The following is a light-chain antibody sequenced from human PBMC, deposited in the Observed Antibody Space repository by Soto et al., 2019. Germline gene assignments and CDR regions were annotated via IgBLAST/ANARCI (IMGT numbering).Light chain of an antibody. V-gene: IGLV2-14*01. CDR3: ISKRGSTNVV. Sequence: QSALTQPASVSGSPVQSITIACTGTRSDGGGYDNDVCWYQQHPGKAPNLLMYVVSNRPSGVSKRVPGSKSGNTASLTIAGLQAEDGADYYCISKRGSTNVVFGAEPKLTAL. CDR2: VVS. CDR1: RSDGGGYDND. J-gene: IGLJ2*01.